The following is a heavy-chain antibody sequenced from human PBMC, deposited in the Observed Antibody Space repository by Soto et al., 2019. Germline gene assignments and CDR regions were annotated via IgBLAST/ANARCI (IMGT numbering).Heavy chain of an antibody. D-gene: IGHD3-3*01. CDR2: ISGSGGST. Sequence: EVQLLESGGGLVQPGGSLRLSCAASGFTFSSYAMSWVRQAPGKGLEWVSAISGSGGSTYYADSVKGRFTISRDNSKNTLYLQMNSLRAEDTAVYYCAKDGGDPKTYYDFWSGYRRGYFDYWGQGTLVTVSS. CDR3: AKDGGDPKTYYDFWSGYRRGYFDY. J-gene: IGHJ4*02. V-gene: IGHV3-23*01. CDR1: GFTFSSYA.